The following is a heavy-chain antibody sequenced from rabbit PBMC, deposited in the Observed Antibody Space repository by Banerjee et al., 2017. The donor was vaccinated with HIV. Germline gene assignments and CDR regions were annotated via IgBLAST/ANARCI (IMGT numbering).Heavy chain of an antibody. V-gene: IGHV1S45*01. D-gene: IGHD4-1*01. CDR1: GFDFSSGYG. Sequence: QEQLVESGGGLVQPGGSLKLTCKASGFDFSSGYGMCWVRQAPGKGLEWIACINTISGDTVYATWAKGRFTISKASWTTVTLQMTSLTAADTATYFCARDLAGVIRWNFNLWGQGTLVTVS. J-gene: IGHJ4*01. CDR2: INTISGDT. CDR3: ARDLAGVIRWNFNL.